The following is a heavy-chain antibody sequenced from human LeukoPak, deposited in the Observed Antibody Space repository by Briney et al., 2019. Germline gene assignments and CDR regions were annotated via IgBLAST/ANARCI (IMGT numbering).Heavy chain of an antibody. V-gene: IGHV3-23*01. Sequence: GGSLRLSCAASGFTFRNYAMSWVRQAPGKGLFWVSTISGSADATYYTDSVKGRFIISRDNSKNSLYLQMNSLRAEDTGEYYCAKTQTGYCRRTSCLFGMDGWGQGTTVTVS. CDR2: ISGSADAT. J-gene: IGHJ6*02. CDR3: AKTQTGYCRRTSCLFGMDG. D-gene: IGHD2-2*01. CDR1: GFTFRNYA.